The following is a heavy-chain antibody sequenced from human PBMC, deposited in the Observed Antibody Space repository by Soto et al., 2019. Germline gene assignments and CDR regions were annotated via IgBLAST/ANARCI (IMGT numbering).Heavy chain of an antibody. J-gene: IGHJ6*03. CDR3: ARKNDYDFWSGYYRYYYMDV. D-gene: IGHD3-3*01. Sequence: ASVKVSCKASGYTFTSYDINWVRQATGQGLEWMGWMNPNSGNTGYAQKFQGRVTMTRNTSISTAYMELSSLRSEETAVYYCARKNDYDFWSGYYRYYYMDVWGKGTTVTVSS. CDR1: GYTFTSYD. V-gene: IGHV1-8*01. CDR2: MNPNSGNT.